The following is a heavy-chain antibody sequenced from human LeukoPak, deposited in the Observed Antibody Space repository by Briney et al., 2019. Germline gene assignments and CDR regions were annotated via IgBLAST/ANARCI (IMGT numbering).Heavy chain of an antibody. Sequence: SETLSLTCTVSGGSITSSSYYWGWIRQPPGKGLEWIGSIYYSGSTYYNPSLKSRVTISVDTSKNQFSLKLSSVTAADTAVYYCARGGGMVRGVIDYYYMDVWGKGTTVTVSS. V-gene: IGHV4-39*07. D-gene: IGHD3-10*01. J-gene: IGHJ6*03. CDR1: GGSITSSSYY. CDR2: IYYSGST. CDR3: ARGGGMVRGVIDYYYMDV.